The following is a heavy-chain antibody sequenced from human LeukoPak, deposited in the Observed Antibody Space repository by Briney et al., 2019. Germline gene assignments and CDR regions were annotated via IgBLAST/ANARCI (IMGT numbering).Heavy chain of an antibody. J-gene: IGHJ4*02. CDR2: ISSSSSYI. V-gene: IGHV3-21*01. D-gene: IGHD4-23*01. Sequence: GVSLRLACAASGFTFSSYSMNWVRQAPGKGLEWVSSISSSSSYIYYADSAKGRFTISRDNAKNSLYLQMNSLRAEDTAVYYCARVLFGSVGGYWGQGTLVTVSS. CDR1: GFTFSSYS. CDR3: ARVLFGSVGGY.